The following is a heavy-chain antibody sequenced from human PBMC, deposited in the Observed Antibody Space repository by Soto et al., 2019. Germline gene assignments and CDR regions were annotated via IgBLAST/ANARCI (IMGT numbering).Heavy chain of an antibody. CDR3: ARGGGKRNWFDP. CDR1: GGSFSGYY. Sequence: QVQLQQWGAGLLKPSETLSLTCAVYGGSFSGYYWSWIRQPPGKGLEWIGEINHSGSTNYNPSLKSRVTISVDTSKNQFSLKLSSVTAADTAVYYCARGGGKRNWFDPWGQGTLVTVSS. J-gene: IGHJ5*02. D-gene: IGHD1-1*01. CDR2: INHSGST. V-gene: IGHV4-34*01.